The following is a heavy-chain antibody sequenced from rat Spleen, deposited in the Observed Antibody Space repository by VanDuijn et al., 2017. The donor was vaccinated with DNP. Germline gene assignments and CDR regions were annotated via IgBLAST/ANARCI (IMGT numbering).Heavy chain of an antibody. V-gene: IGHV5S23*01. CDR2: ITPSGGNT. J-gene: IGHJ2*01. CDR1: GFTFSNYG. D-gene: IGHD1-11*01. CDR3: TTDFERGY. Sequence: EVQLVESGGGLVQPGNSLKLSCAASGFTFSNYGMAWVRQAPTKGLEWVASITPSGGNTYFPDSVKGRFTISRDNAKSTLYLQMDSLRSEDTATYYCTTDFERGYWGQGVMVTVSS.